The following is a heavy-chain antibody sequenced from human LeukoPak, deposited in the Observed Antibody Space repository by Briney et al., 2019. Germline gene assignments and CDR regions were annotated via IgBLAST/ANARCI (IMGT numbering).Heavy chain of an antibody. J-gene: IGHJ4*02. Sequence: SETLSLTCTVSGGSISNSNYYWGWIRQPPGKGLEWIGEINHSGSTNYNPSLKSRVTISVDTSKNQFSLKLSSVTAADTAVYYCAREILAPGKTHDYWGQGTLVTVSS. V-gene: IGHV4-39*07. CDR2: INHSGST. CDR3: AREILAPGKTHDY. CDR1: GGSISNSNYY.